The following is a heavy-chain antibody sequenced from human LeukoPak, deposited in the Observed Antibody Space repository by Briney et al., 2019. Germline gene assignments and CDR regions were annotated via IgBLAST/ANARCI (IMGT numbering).Heavy chain of an antibody. Sequence: GSLRLSCAASGFTFSSYAMSWIRQPPGKRLEWVGYIYYSGSTNYNPSLKSRVTISVDTSKNQFSLKLRSVTAADTAMYYCARDRGGYGGLYNWFDPWGQGTLVTVSS. J-gene: IGHJ5*02. D-gene: IGHD4-23*01. CDR2: IYYSGST. CDR3: ARDRGGYGGLYNWFDP. CDR1: GFTFSSYA. V-gene: IGHV4-59*01.